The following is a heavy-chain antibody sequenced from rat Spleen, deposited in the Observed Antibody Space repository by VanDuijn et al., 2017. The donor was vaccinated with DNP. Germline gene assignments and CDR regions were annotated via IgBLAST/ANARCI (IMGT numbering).Heavy chain of an antibody. V-gene: IGHV5-25*01. CDR1: GFIFSNYY. CDR2: ISTNGSTT. D-gene: IGHD1-3*01. CDR3: ARRPLTTVDTTYPHYFDY. J-gene: IGHJ2*01. Sequence: EVQLVESGGGLVQPGRSLKLSCAASGFIFSNYYMAWVRQAPKKGLEWVATISTNGSTTYYPDSVKGRFTISIDNAKSSRYLQMNSLKSEDPATYYCARRPLTTVDTTYPHYFDYWAQGVMVTVSS.